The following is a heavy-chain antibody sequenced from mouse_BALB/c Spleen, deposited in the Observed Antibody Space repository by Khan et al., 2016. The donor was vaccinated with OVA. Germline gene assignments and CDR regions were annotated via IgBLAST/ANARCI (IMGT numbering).Heavy chain of an antibody. CDR3: ARSTYRYAFVY. J-gene: IGHJ3*01. CDR2: MIYTGYT. D-gene: IGHD2-14*01. CDR1: GDSITSGY. Sequence: EVKLEESGPSLVKPSQTLSLTCSVTGDSITSGYWSWIRKFPGNKLEYMGYMIYTGYTYYNPSLQSRISITRHTSKNQYYLQLNSVTTEDTATYYCARSTYRYAFVYWGQGTLVTVSA. V-gene: IGHV3-8*02.